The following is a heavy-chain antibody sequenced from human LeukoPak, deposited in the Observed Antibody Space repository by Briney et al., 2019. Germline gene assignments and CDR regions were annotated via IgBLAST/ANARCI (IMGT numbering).Heavy chain of an antibody. Sequence: SVKVSCKASGFTFTSSAMQWVRQARGQRLEWIGWLVVGSGNTNYAQKFQERVTITRDMSTSTAYMELSSLRSEDTAVYYCAAGPNYYYDSSGSEFDYWGQGTLVTVSS. D-gene: IGHD3-22*01. CDR1: GFTFTSSA. V-gene: IGHV1-58*02. CDR3: AAGPNYYYDSSGSEFDY. J-gene: IGHJ4*02. CDR2: LVVGSGNT.